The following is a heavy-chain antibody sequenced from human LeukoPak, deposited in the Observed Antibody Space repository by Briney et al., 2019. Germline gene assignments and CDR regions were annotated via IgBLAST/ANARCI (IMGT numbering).Heavy chain of an antibody. D-gene: IGHD1-26*01. V-gene: IGHV3-33*06. CDR1: GFTFSTYG. CDR3: AKDQATPWIILGSSAAFDI. J-gene: IGHJ3*02. Sequence: PGGSLRLSCAASGFTFSTYGMHWVRQAPGKGLEWVAVIWYGGSNTYYADSVKGRFTISRDNSKNTLYLQMNSLRAEDTAVYYCAKDQATPWIILGSSAAFDIWGQGTMVTVSS. CDR2: IWYGGSNT.